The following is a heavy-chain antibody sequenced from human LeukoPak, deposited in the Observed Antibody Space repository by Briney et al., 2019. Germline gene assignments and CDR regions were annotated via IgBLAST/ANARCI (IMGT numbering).Heavy chain of an antibody. V-gene: IGHV3-21*01. CDR3: AITLNYYDSSGYPLFDY. CDR2: ISSSSSYI. D-gene: IGHD3-22*01. Sequence: GGSLRLSCAASGFTFSSYSMNWVRQAPGKGLEWVSSISSSSSYIYYADSVKGRFTISRDNAKNSLYLQMNSLRAEDTAVYYCAITLNYYDSSGYPLFDYWGQGTLVTVSS. CDR1: GFTFSSYS. J-gene: IGHJ4*02.